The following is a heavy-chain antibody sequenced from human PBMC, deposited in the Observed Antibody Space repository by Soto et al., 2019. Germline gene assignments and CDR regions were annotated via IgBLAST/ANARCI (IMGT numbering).Heavy chain of an antibody. CDR2: ISTHNGST. CDR1: PYTFASYG. Sequence: ASLKVSCKAYPYTFASYGISRVRQAPCQGLEWMGLISTHNGSTNYAHKPQGRVTMPTDTSTSTAYMELRSLRSDDTAVYYCARDGGACSGGSCYYPTGYYYYYGMDVWGQGTTVTVSS. CDR3: ARDGGACSGGSCYYPTGYYYYYGMDV. D-gene: IGHD2-15*01. V-gene: IGHV1-18*01. J-gene: IGHJ6*02.